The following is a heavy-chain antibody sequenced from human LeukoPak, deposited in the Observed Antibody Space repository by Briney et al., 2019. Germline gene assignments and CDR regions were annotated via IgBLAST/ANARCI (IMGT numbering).Heavy chain of an antibody. D-gene: IGHD1-1*01. Sequence: GGSLRLSCAPCLFTFSTYSMNWVRQAPGKGLEWVSYISAGSSAIYYADSVKGRFTVSRDNAKNSLYLQMNSLGAEDTAVYYYATFGRSTTGTTRGFDYWGQGTLVTVS. CDR3: ATFGRSTTGTTRGFDY. V-gene: IGHV3-48*01. CDR1: LFTFSTYS. CDR2: ISAGSSAI. J-gene: IGHJ4*02.